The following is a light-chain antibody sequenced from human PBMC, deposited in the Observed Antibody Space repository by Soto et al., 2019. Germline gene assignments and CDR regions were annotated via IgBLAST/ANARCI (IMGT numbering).Light chain of an antibody. Sequence: DIQMTQSPSTVSASVGDRVIITCRASHSISGWLAWYQQKPGKAPKSLIYDASILESGVPSRFSGSGSGTEFTLTIASLQPDDFATYYCQQYNSFPWTFAQGTKVE. CDR3: QQYNSFPWT. CDR2: DAS. CDR1: HSISGW. J-gene: IGKJ1*01. V-gene: IGKV1-5*01.